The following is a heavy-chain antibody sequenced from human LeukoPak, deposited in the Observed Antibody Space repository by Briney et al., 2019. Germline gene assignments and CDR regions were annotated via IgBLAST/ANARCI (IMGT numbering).Heavy chain of an antibody. CDR3: ARETCLGELSP. V-gene: IGHV3-21*01. CDR2: ITYSSAYR. CDR1: GFTFRDYT. D-gene: IGHD3-16*02. Sequence: GGSLRLSFGASGFTFRDYTMTWVRQAPGKGLGWVSSITYSSAYRHYADSLRGRFPIYRHNANNLLFLQLDSVRSEDRAVYFLARETCLGELSPWGEG. J-gene: IGHJ5*02.